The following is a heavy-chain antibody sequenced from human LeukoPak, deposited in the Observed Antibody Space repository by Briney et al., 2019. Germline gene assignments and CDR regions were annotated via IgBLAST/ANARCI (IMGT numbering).Heavy chain of an antibody. CDR3: ARDRGIAAAGKNWFDP. CDR2: IYTSGST. D-gene: IGHD6-13*01. V-gene: IGHV4-4*07. Sequence: SETLSLTCRVYGGSFSGYYWSWIRQPAGKGLEWIGRIYTSGSTNYNPSLKSRVIISVDTSKNQFSLKMDSVTAADTAVYYCARDRGIAAAGKNWFDPWGQGTLVTVSS. CDR1: GGSFSGYY. J-gene: IGHJ5*02.